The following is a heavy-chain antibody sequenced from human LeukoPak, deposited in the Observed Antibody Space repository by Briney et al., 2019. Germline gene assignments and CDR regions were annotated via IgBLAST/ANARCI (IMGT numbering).Heavy chain of an antibody. CDR1: GYTFIGYY. V-gene: IGHV1-2*02. J-gene: IGHJ4*02. CDR2: INPNSGGT. CDR3: ARAKGLFDY. Sequence: ASVKVSCKASGYTFIGYYIHWVRQAPGQGLEWMGWINPNSGGTNYAQKFQGRVTLTRDTSISTVYMELSGLRSDDTAVYYCARAKGLFDYWGQGTLVTVSS.